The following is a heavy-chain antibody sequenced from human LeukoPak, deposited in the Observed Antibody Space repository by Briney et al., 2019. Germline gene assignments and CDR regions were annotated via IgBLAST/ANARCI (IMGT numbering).Heavy chain of an antibody. D-gene: IGHD4-17*01. CDR1: GGSISSYY. Sequence: SETLSLTCTVSGGSISSYYWSWIRQPPGKGLEWIGYIYYSGSTSYNPSLKSRVTISVDTSKNQFSLKLSSVTAADTAVYYCARASRVRTVTTVLTGGKLLDAFDIWGQGTMVTVSS. CDR3: ARASRVRTVTTVLTGGKLLDAFDI. V-gene: IGHV4-59*01. J-gene: IGHJ3*02. CDR2: IYYSGST.